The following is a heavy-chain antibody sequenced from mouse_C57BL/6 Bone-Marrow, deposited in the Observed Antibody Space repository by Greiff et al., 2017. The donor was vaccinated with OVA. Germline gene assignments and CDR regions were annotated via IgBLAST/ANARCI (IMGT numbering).Heavy chain of an antibody. CDR3: ARQNYYGRRDY. J-gene: IGHJ2*01. CDR1: GFAFSRYW. CDR2: INPDSSTI. V-gene: IGHV4-1*02. D-gene: IGHD1-1*01. Sequence: DVHLVESGGGLVQPGGSLKLSCAASGFAFSRYWMSWVRQAPGKGLEWIGEINPDSSTINYTPSLKGKFIISRDNSKNTLYLQMSKVRSEDTALYYCARQNYYGRRDYWGQGTTLTVSS.